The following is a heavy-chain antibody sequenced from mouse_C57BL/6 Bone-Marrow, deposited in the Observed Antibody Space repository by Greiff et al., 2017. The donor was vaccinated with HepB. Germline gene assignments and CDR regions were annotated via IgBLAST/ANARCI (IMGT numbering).Heavy chain of an antibody. CDR3: ARLYYRYYYAMDY. V-gene: IGHV1-63*01. CDR2: IYPGGGYT. CDR1: GYTFTNYW. J-gene: IGHJ4*01. Sequence: QVQLQQSGAELVRPGPSVKMSCKASGYTFTNYWIGWAKQRPGHGLEWIGDIYPGGGYTNYNEKFKGKATLTADKSSSTAYMQFSSLTSEDSAIYYCARLYYRYYYAMDYWGQGTSVTVSS. D-gene: IGHD1-2*01.